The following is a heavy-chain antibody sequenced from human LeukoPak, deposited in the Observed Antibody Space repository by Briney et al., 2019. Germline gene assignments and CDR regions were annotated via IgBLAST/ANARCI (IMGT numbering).Heavy chain of an antibody. D-gene: IGHD4-17*01. CDR3: ARGQTVMPPRGYYMDV. V-gene: IGHV1-18*01. J-gene: IGHJ6*03. CDR2: ISAYRGNT. CDR1: GNTFNSYG. Sequence: ASVKISCTASGNTFNSYGITWVRQVPGQGLEWMGWISAYRGNTKYAQMLQGRVTMTTDTSTSTAYMELRSLRSDDTAVYYCARGQTVMPPRGYYMDVWGKGTTVTVSS.